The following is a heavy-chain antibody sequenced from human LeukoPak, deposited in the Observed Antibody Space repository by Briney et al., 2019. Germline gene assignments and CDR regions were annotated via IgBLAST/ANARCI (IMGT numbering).Heavy chain of an antibody. J-gene: IGHJ4*02. CDR1: GFTFSTYA. CDR2: ISYDGSSK. Sequence: PGGSLRLSCAASGFTFSTYAMHWVRQAPGKGLEWVAVISYDGSSKYYADSVKGRFTISRDNSKNTLYLQMNSLTAEDPAVYYCASHIAASGFPFDYWGQGTLVTVSS. V-gene: IGHV3-30-3*01. D-gene: IGHD6-13*01. CDR3: ASHIAASGFPFDY.